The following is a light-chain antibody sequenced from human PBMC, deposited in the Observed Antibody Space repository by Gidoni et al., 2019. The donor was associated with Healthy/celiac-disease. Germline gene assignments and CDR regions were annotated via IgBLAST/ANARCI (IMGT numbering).Light chain of an antibody. CDR1: QSISSY. V-gene: IGKV1-39*01. J-gene: IGKJ2*01. CDR2: AAS. Sequence: DIQMTQSPSSLSASVGDRVTITCRTSQSISSYLNWYQQKPGKAPKLLIYAASSLQSGVPSRFSGSGSGTDFSITISSLQPEDFATYYCQQRYSTPVTFGQGTKLEIK. CDR3: QQRYSTPVT.